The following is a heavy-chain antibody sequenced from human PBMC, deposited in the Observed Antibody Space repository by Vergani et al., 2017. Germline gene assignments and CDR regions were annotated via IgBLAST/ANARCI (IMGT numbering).Heavy chain of an antibody. V-gene: IGHV3-49*03. Sequence: EVQLVESGGGLVQPGRSLRLSCTASGFTFGDYAMSWFRQAPGKGLEWVGFIRSKAYGGTTEYAASVKGRFTISRDDSKSIAYLQMNSLKTEDTAVYYCTRMWNVPFDYWGQGTLVTGSS. D-gene: IGHD1-1*01. CDR1: GFTFGDYA. J-gene: IGHJ4*02. CDR2: IRSKAYGGTT. CDR3: TRMWNVPFDY.